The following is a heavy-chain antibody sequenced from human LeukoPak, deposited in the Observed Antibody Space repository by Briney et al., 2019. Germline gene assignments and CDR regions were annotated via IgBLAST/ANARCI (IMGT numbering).Heavy chain of an antibody. CDR3: ARVASINYWYFDL. CDR1: GVSISTHY. V-gene: IGHV4-4*07. CDR2: IYTSGST. Sequence: SETLSLTCTVSGVSISTHYWSWSRQPAGKGVEWIGRIYTSGSTNYNPSLKSRVTMSVDTSKNQLSLKLNSVTAADTAVYYCARVASINYWYFDLWGRGTLVTVTS. J-gene: IGHJ2*01. D-gene: IGHD2/OR15-2a*01.